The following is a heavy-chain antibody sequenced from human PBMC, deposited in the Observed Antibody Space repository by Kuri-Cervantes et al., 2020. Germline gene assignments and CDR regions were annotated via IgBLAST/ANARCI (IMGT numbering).Heavy chain of an antibody. Sequence: KVSCKGSGYSFTSYWIGRVRQMPGKGLEWMGIIYPGDSDTRYSPSFQGQVTISADKSISTAYLQWSSLKASDTAMYYCARPMVRGVIGSFDIWGQGTMVTVSS. CDR2: IYPGDSDT. J-gene: IGHJ3*02. D-gene: IGHD3-10*01. CDR3: ARPMVRGVIGSFDI. V-gene: IGHV5-51*01. CDR1: GYSFTSYW.